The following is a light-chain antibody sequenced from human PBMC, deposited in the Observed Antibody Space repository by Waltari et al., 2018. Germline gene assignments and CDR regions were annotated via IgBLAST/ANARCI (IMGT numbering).Light chain of an antibody. CDR3: QQYGNLPPYT. V-gene: IGKV3-15*01. J-gene: IGKJ2*01. Sequence: VVLTQSPVTLSVSPGETVPLSCRSSQSVASYLAWYQQKSGQAPRLLISGAASRATGVPARFSGGGSATEFTLTISGLQSEDFAVYYCQQYGNLPPYTFGQGTQLEIK. CDR2: GAA. CDR1: QSVASY.